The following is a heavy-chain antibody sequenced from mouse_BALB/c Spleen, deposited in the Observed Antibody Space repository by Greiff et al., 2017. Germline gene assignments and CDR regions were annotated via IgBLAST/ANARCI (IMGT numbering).Heavy chain of an antibody. J-gene: IGHJ2*01. CDR2: ISSGGGST. CDR3: ARHVPIVGLTYYFDY. V-gene: IGHV5-12-1*01. Sequence: EVKLVESGGGLVKPGGSLKLSCAASGFAFSSYDMSWVRQTPEKRLEWVAYISSGGGSTYYPDTVKGRFTISRDNAKNTLYLQMSSLKSEDTAMYYCARHVPIVGLTYYFDYGGQGTTRTVSS. CDR1: GFAFSSYD. D-gene: IGHD2-5*01.